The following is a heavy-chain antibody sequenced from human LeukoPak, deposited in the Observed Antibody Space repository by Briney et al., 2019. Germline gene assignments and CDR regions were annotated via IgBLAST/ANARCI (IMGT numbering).Heavy chain of an antibody. CDR2: ISSSGSTM. V-gene: IGHV3-48*03. D-gene: IGHD4-17*01. CDR3: AREDGGDYRIDY. J-gene: IGHJ4*02. CDR1: GFTFSSYE. Sequence: GGSLRLSCAASGFTFSSYEMNWVRQAPGKGLEWVSYISSSGSTMYYADSVKGRFTISRDNAKNSLYLQMNSLRAEDTAVYYCAREDGGDYRIDYWDQGTLVTASS.